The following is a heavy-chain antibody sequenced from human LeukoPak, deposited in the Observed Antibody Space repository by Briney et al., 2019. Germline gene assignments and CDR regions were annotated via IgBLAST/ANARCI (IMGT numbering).Heavy chain of an antibody. Sequence: GGSLRLSCAGSGFTFNNYAMGWVRRAPRKGLEWVSTIMIGGDGKHYADSVKGRFTISRDRSESTLYLQMNGLRADDTAVYYCVRAAPRDCSPASCSLFDTWGQGTLVTVSS. CDR3: VRAAPRDCSPASCSLFDT. V-gene: IGHV3-23*01. D-gene: IGHD2-2*01. CDR2: IMIGGDGK. CDR1: GFTFNNYA. J-gene: IGHJ4*02.